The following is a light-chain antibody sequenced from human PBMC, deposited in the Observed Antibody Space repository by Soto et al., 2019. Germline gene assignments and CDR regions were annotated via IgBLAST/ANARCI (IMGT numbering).Light chain of an antibody. J-gene: IGKJ2*02. CDR2: AAS. Sequence: DIQMTQSPSSLSASVGDRVTITCRASQGINSYLNWYQQKPGKAPKLLIYAASSLQSGVPSRFSGSGSGTDFTLTISSLQPEDFATYYCQQSYSTPRTFGQGTKLEIK. CDR1: QGINSY. CDR3: QQSYSTPRT. V-gene: IGKV1-39*01.